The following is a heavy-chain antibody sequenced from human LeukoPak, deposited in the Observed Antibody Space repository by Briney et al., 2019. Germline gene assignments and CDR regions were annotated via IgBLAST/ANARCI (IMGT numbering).Heavy chain of an antibody. J-gene: IGHJ6*04. CDR3: ARSPPLEWFVDV. D-gene: IGHD3-3*01. CDR2: IYHSGST. V-gene: IGHV4-38-2*01. CDR1: GYSISSGYY. Sequence: PSETLSLTCAVSGYSISSGYYWGWIQQPPGRGLEWIGSIYHSGSTYYNPSLKSRVTISVDTTNNQFSLKLSSVTAADTAVYHCARSPPLEWFVDVWGKGTTVTVSS.